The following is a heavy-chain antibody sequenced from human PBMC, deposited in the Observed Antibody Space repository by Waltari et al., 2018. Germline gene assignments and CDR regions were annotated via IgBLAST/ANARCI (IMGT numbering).Heavy chain of an antibody. J-gene: IGHJ4*02. CDR1: GGTFSSYT. CDR2: IIPILGIA. D-gene: IGHD6-13*01. CDR3: AILLAAAGPSIVDY. Sequence: QVQLVQSGAEVKKPGSSVKVSCKASGGTFSSYTISWVRQAPGQGLEWMGRIIPILGIANYAQKFQGRVTITADKSTSTAYMELSSLRSEDTAVYYCAILLAAAGPSIVDYWGQGTLVTVSS. V-gene: IGHV1-69*02.